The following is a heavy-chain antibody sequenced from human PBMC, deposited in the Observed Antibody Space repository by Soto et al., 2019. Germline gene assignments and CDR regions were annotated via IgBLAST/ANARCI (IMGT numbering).Heavy chain of an antibody. V-gene: IGHV4-4*07. Sequence: LSGSLSLTCTFSDGSISGYYWSWIRQPAGKGLEWIGRIYTSGSTNYNPSLKSRVTMSVDTSKNQFSLKLSSVTAADTAVYYCAIRNIAARSGGAFDIWGQGTMVTVS. CDR3: AIRNIAARSGGAFDI. CDR1: DGSISGYY. D-gene: IGHD6-6*01. CDR2: IYTSGST. J-gene: IGHJ3*02.